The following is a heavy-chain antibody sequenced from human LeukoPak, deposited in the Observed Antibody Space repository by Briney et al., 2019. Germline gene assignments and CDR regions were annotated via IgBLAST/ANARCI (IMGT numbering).Heavy chain of an antibody. J-gene: IGHJ5*02. V-gene: IGHV3-74*01. CDR2: MNSDWSST. CDR3: ARDSPTTVSLNWFDP. Sequence: PGGSLRLSCAASGFTFSSYWMHGVRQAPGKGLVWVSHMNSDWSSTSYADSVKGRFTISRDNAKNTLYLQMKSLRGEDTAVYYCARDSPTTVSLNWFDPWGQGTLVTVSS. D-gene: IGHD4-17*01. CDR1: GFTFSSYW.